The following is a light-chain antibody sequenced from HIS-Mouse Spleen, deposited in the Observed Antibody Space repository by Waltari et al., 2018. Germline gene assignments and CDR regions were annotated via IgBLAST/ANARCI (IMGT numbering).Light chain of an antibody. J-gene: IGKJ3*01. CDR2: GAS. V-gene: IGKV3-20*01. Sequence: EIVLTQSPGTLSLSPGERATLSCRASQSVSSSYLAWYQQKPGQAPRLLSYGASSRATGIPDRFSGSGSGTDFTLTISRLEPEDFAVYYCQQYGSSSWTFGPGTKVDIK. CDR1: QSVSSSY. CDR3: QQYGSSSWT.